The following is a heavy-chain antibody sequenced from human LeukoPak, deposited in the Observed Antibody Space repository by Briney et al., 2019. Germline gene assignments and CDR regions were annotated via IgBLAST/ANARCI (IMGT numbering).Heavy chain of an antibody. J-gene: IGHJ4*02. Sequence: GRSLRLSCAASGCTFSSFGMHWVRQAPGKGLEWVAVTSYDEKYKYYGDSVKGRFTISRDNSKNTLYLQMNSLRAEDTAVYYCAKDFAVVGASSFDCWGQGTLVTVSS. CDR3: AKDFAVVGASSFDC. V-gene: IGHV3-30*18. CDR1: GCTFSSFG. D-gene: IGHD2-15*01. CDR2: TSYDEKYK.